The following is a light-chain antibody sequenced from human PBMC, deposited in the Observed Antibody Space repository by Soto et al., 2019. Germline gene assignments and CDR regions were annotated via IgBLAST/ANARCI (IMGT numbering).Light chain of an antibody. CDR2: DAS. CDR3: QQRSNWTIT. Sequence: EIVLTQSPATPSLSPGERATLSCRASQSVSSYLAWYQQKPGQAPRLLIYDASNRATGIPARFSGSGSGTDFTLTISSLENEDFAVYYCQQRSNWTITFGQGTRLEIK. CDR1: QSVSSY. V-gene: IGKV3-11*01. J-gene: IGKJ5*01.